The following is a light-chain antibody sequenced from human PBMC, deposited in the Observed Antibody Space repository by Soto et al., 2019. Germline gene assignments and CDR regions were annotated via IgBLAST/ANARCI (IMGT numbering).Light chain of an antibody. CDR1: SSDVGGYNY. J-gene: IGLJ1*01. V-gene: IGLV2-14*01. CDR2: EVS. Sequence: QSVLTQPASVAGSLGQSITISCTGTSSDVGGYNYVSWYQQLPGKAPRLMIYEVSNRPSGVSNRFSGSKSGNTASLTISGLQAEDEADYYCSSYTSSSTYVFGTGTKAT. CDR3: SSYTSSSTYV.